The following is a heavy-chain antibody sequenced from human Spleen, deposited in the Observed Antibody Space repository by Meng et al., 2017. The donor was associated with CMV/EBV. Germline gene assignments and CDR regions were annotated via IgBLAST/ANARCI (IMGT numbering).Heavy chain of an antibody. V-gene: IGHV1-18*01. CDR3: ARDRYNWDFDY. D-gene: IGHD1-1*01. CDR2: ISTYNGHK. J-gene: IGHJ4*02. CDR1: VYTFTNFG. Sequence: SCKASVYTFTNFGITSVRQAPGQGLQWMGWISTYNGHKKYAQRLQGRVTMTTDTSTSTAYMELRSLRSDDTAVYYCARDRYNWDFDYWGQGTLVTVSS.